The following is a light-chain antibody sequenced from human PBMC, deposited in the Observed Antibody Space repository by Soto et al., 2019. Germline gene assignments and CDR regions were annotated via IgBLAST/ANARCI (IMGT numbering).Light chain of an antibody. Sequence: DIQMTQSPSTLSAVVGDRVTITCRASQSISGWLAWYQQKPGKAPNLLIYDVSSLESGVPSRFSGSGSGTEFTLTISSLQPDDLATYYCQQYNGYPWTFGQGTKVEIK. CDR1: QSISGW. V-gene: IGKV1-5*01. CDR3: QQYNGYPWT. CDR2: DVS. J-gene: IGKJ1*01.